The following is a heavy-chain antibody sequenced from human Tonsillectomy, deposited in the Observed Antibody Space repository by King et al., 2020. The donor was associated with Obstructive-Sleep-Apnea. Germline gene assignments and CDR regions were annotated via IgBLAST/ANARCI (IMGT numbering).Heavy chain of an antibody. V-gene: IGHV4-59*01. Sequence: VQLQESGPGLVKPSETLSLTCTVSGGSISSFYWSWLRQPPGKGLEWIGYVYYSGRSNYNPSLKSRVTISVDTSKNQFSLKLSSVTAADTAVYYCARDLLAATLGAFDIWDQGTMVTVSS. CDR2: VYYSGRS. J-gene: IGHJ3*02. CDR1: GGSISSFY. D-gene: IGHD3-3*01. CDR3: ARDLLAATLGAFDI.